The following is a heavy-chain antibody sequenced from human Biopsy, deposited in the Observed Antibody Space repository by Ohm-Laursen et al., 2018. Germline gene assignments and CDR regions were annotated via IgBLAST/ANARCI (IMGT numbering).Heavy chain of an antibody. Sequence: TLSLTCAVYGGSFNGYFWSWIRQPPGQGLGWNGDITQSGSTNYSPSLKSRVTISVDTAKKQFSLSLRSVTAADTAVYYCARVPLPGIGAAYQGRFLYGMDVWGQGTTVSVSS. V-gene: IGHV4-34*01. J-gene: IGHJ6*02. CDR1: GGSFNGYF. CDR3: ARVPLPGIGAAYQGRFLYGMDV. D-gene: IGHD6-13*01. CDR2: ITQSGST.